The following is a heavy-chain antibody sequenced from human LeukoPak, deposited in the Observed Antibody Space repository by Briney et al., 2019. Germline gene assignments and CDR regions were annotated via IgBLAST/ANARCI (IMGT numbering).Heavy chain of an antibody. CDR3: ARGLGGYSYGYYYYYMDV. V-gene: IGHV3-21*01. CDR1: GFTFSSYS. CDR2: ISSSSSYI. Sequence: PGGSLTLSCAASGFTFSSYSMNWVRQAPGKGLEWVSSISSSSSYIYYADSVKGRFTISRDNAKNSLYLQMNSLRAEDTAVYYCARGLGGYSYGYYYYYMDVWGKGTTVTISS. D-gene: IGHD5-18*01. J-gene: IGHJ6*03.